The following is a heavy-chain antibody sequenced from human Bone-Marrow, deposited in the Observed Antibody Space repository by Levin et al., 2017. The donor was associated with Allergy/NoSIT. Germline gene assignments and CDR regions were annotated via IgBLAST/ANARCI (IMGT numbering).Heavy chain of an antibody. CDR1: GFTFSSYE. CDR2: ISSSGSTI. D-gene: IGHD3-3*01. CDR3: ARDRPYYDFWSGYSHALHLGFGRAWFDP. V-gene: IGHV3-48*03. Sequence: GGSLRLSCAASGFTFSSYEMNWVRQAPGKGLEWVSYISSSGSTIYYADSVKGRFTISRDNAKNSLYLQMNSLRAEDTAVYYCARDRPYYDFWSGYSHALHLGFGRAWFDPWGQGTLVTVSS. J-gene: IGHJ5*02.